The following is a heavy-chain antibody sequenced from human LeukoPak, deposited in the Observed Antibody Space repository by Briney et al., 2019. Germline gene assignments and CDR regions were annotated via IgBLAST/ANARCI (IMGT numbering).Heavy chain of an antibody. J-gene: IGHJ4*02. CDR1: GFTFSSYW. V-gene: IGHV3-74*01. CDR2: INTDGSST. Sequence: GGSLRLSCAASGFTFSSYWMHWVRQAPGKGLVWVSRINTDGSSTSYADSAKGRFTISRDNAKNTLYLQMNSLRAEDTAVYYCARTYDFWGGSQYYFDSWGQGTLVTVSS. CDR3: ARTYDFWGGSQYYFDS. D-gene: IGHD3-3*01.